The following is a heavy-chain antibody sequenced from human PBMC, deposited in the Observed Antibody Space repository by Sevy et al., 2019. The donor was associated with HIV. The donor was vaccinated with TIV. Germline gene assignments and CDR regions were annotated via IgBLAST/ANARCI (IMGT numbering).Heavy chain of an antibody. D-gene: IGHD3-9*01. J-gene: IGHJ3*02. CDR2: IYYSGST. V-gene: IGHV4-39*02. CDR1: GGSISSSSYY. CDR3: ARDGYDLLTGVGAFDI. Sequence: SETLSLTCTVSGGSISSSSYYWGWIRQPPGKGLEWIGSIYYSGSTYYNPSLKSRVTISVDTSKNQFSLKLSSVTAADTAVYDCARDGYDLLTGVGAFDIWGQGTMVTVSS.